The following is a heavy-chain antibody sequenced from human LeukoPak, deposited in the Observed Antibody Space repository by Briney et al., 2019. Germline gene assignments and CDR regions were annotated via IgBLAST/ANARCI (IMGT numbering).Heavy chain of an antibody. CDR3: ARGRKSPHLRILGYFDY. V-gene: IGHV4-34*01. Sequence: SETLSLTCAVYGGSFSGYYWSWIRQPPGKGLEWVGEINHSGSTNYNPSLKSRVTISVDTSKNQFSLKLSSVTAADTAVYYCARGRKSPHLRILGYFDYWGQGTLVTVSS. CDR1: GGSFSGYY. D-gene: IGHD2-15*01. CDR2: INHSGST. J-gene: IGHJ4*02.